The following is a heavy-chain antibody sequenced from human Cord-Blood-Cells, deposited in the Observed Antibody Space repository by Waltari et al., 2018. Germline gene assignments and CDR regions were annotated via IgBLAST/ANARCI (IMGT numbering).Heavy chain of an antibody. CDR2: IYYSGST. V-gene: IGHV4-30-4*01. CDR1: GGSISSGDYY. D-gene: IGHD7-27*01. Sequence: QVQLQESGPGLVKPSQTLSLTCTVSGGSISSGDYYWRWIRQPPGKGLEWIGYIYYSGSTYYNPSLKSRVTISVDTSKNQFSLKLSSVTAADTAVYYCARVGLGIAQAIDYWGQGTLVTVSS. J-gene: IGHJ4*02. CDR3: ARVGLGIAQAIDY.